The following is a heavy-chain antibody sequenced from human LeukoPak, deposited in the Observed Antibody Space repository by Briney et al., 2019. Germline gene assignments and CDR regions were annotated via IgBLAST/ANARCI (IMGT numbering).Heavy chain of an antibody. CDR2: IYYSGST. CDR3: VRRGSSSYWYFDL. D-gene: IGHD6-13*01. J-gene: IGHJ2*01. CDR1: GGSIRSSSYY. Sequence: PSETLSLTCTVSGGSIRSSSYYWGWIRQPPGKGLEWIGSIYYSGSTYYNASLKSRGTISVDTSKNQFSLKLNSVTAADTAVYFCVRRGSSSYWYFDLWGRGTLVTVSS. V-gene: IGHV4-39*01.